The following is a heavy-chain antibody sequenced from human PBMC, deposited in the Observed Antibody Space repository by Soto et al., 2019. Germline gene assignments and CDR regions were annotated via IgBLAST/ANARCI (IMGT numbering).Heavy chain of an antibody. J-gene: IGHJ6*02. CDR1: GGSISSGGYY. CDR2: IYYSGST. Sequence: SETLSLTCTVSGGSISSGGYYWSWIRQHPGKGLEWIGYIYYSGSTYYNPSLKSRVTISVDTSKNQFSLKLSSVTAADTAVYYCARAPQNHVLRFLDGMDVWGQGTTVTVSS. D-gene: IGHD3-3*01. CDR3: ARAPQNHVLRFLDGMDV. V-gene: IGHV4-31*03.